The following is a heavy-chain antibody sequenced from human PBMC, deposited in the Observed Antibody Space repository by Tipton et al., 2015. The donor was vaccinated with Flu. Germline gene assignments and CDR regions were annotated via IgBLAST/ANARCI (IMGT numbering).Heavy chain of an antibody. J-gene: IGHJ3*02. CDR3: ARTKGWGGGYFLYAFDI. CDR1: GFTVSSNY. Sequence: SLRLSCAASGFTVSSNYMSWVRQAPGKGLEWVSVIYSGGSTYYADSVKGRFTISRHNSKNTLYLQMNSLRAEDTAVYYCARTKGWGGGYFLYAFDIWGQGTMVTVSS. D-gene: IGHD1-26*01. V-gene: IGHV3-53*04. CDR2: IYSGGST.